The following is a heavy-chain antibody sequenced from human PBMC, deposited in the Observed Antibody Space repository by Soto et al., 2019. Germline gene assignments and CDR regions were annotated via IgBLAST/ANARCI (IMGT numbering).Heavy chain of an antibody. V-gene: IGHV4-39*01. J-gene: IGHJ4*02. CDR1: GISISSNFYY. Sequence: PSETLSLTCTVSGISISSNFYYWAWIRQSPGRGLQGIGNIYYTGKTDYNPSLKGRATISLDTSKNQFSLKLNSVTATDTAFYVCARLGRISMVRGAFDLWGQGTPVTVSS. CDR2: IYYTGKT. D-gene: IGHD3-10*01. CDR3: ARLGRISMVRGAFDL.